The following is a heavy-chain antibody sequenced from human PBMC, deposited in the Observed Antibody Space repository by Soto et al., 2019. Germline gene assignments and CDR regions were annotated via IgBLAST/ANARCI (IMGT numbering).Heavy chain of an antibody. CDR1: GFTFSSYA. V-gene: IGHV3-23*01. J-gene: IGHJ4*02. Sequence: WGSLRLSCAASGFTFSSYAMNWVRQAPGKGLEWVSTISGSGGGTYYADSVKGRFTISRDNSKNTLYLQLNSLRAEDTAVYYCAKDAHCSGGSCYPYYFDYWGQGTLVTVSS. CDR2: ISGSGGGT. CDR3: AKDAHCSGGSCYPYYFDY. D-gene: IGHD2-15*01.